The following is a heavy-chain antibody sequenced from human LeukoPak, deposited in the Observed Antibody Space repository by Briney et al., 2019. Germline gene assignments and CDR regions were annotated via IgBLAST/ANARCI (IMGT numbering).Heavy chain of an antibody. V-gene: IGHV4-59*01. D-gene: IGHD3-22*01. CDR1: GGSISSYS. Sequence: SETLSLTCTVSGGSISSYSRSWIRQPPGKGLEWIGYIYYSGSTTYNPSLKSRVTISVDTTKNQFSLKLSSVTAADTAVYYCARTLKDYYDSSGYYYYYYMDVWGKGTPVTVSS. CDR3: ARTLKDYYDSSGYYYYYYMDV. J-gene: IGHJ6*03. CDR2: IYYSGST.